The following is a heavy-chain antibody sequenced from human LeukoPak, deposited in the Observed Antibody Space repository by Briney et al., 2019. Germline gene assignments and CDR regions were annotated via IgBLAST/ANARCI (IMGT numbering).Heavy chain of an antibody. CDR2: IYYSGST. Sequence: SETLSLTCTVSGGSISSYYWSWIRQPPGKGLEWIGYIYYSGSTNYNPSLKSRVTISVDTSKNQFSLKLSSVTAADTAVYYCARGLVDAASSSSLVPDYYYYGMDVWGQGTTVTVSS. D-gene: IGHD6-6*01. V-gene: IGHV4-59*12. J-gene: IGHJ6*02. CDR1: GGSISSYY. CDR3: ARGLVDAASSSSLVPDYYYYGMDV.